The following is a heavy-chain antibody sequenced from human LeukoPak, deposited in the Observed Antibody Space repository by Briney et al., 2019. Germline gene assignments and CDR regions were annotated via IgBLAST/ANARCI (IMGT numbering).Heavy chain of an antibody. CDR3: EYCSGGSCYTEDC. CDR1: GFTFSNAW. D-gene: IGHD2-15*01. CDR2: IKSKTDGGTT. J-gene: IGHJ4*02. V-gene: IGHV3-15*01. Sequence: GGSLRLSCAASGFTFSNAWMSWVRQAPGKGLEWVGRIKSKTDGGTTDYAAPVKGRFTISRDDSKNTLYLQMNSLKTEDTAVYYCEYCSGGSCYTEDCWGQGTLVTVSS.